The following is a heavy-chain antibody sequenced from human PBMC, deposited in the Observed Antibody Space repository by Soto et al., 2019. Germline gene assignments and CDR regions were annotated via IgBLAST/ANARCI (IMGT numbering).Heavy chain of an antibody. Sequence: SETLSLTCPVSGGSISSGGYYWSWIRQHPGKGLEWIGYIYYSGSTYYNPSLKSRVTISVDTSKNQFSLKLSSVTAADTAVYYCARGAPGRYFDWLPPIYFDYWGQGTLVTSPQ. CDR3: ARGAPGRYFDWLPPIYFDY. CDR1: GGSISSGGYY. D-gene: IGHD3-9*01. J-gene: IGHJ4*02. CDR2: IYYSGST. V-gene: IGHV4-31*03.